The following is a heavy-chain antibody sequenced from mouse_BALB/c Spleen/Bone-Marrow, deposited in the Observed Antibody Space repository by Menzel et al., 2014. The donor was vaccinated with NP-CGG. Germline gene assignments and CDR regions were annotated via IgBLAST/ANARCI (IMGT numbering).Heavy chain of an antibody. V-gene: IGHV1-7*01. CDR2: INPSTGYT. Sequence: VQLQQSGAELAKPGASMKMSCKASDYTFTNYWMHWVKQRPGQGLEWIGYINPSTGYTEYNQKFKDKATLTADKSSSTAYMQLSRLTSEDSAVYYCASYRFAYWGQGTLVTDSA. J-gene: IGHJ3*01. CDR3: ASYRFAY. D-gene: IGHD2-10*01. CDR1: DYTFTNYW.